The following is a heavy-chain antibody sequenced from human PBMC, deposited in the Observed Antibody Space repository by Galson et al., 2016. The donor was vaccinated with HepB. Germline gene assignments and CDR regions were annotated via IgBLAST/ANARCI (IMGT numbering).Heavy chain of an antibody. CDR3: ARCERYGSGWYGRNDY. V-gene: IGHV3-23*01. D-gene: IGHD6-13*01. CDR1: GFTFSSYA. J-gene: IGHJ4*02. CDR2: GYGGGGGP. Sequence: SLRLSCAASGFTFSSYAMTWVRQAPGKGLQWVSAGYGGGGGPHYADSVKGRFTMSRDISRNTLYLRMNSLRAEDTAVYYCARCERYGSGWYGRNDYWGQGTLVTVSS.